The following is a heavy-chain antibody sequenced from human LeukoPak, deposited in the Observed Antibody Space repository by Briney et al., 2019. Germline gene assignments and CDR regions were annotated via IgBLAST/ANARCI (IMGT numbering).Heavy chain of an antibody. V-gene: IGHV3-30*18. D-gene: IGHD4-23*01. CDR1: GFTFSSYG. CDR3: AKMNYGGDSVDWYFDL. Sequence: PGGSLRLSCAASGFTFSSYGMHWVRQAPGKGLEWVAVISYDGSNKYYADSVKGRFTISRDNSKNTLYLQMNSLRAEDTAVHYCAKMNYGGDSVDWYFDLWGRGTLVTVSS. J-gene: IGHJ2*01. CDR2: ISYDGSNK.